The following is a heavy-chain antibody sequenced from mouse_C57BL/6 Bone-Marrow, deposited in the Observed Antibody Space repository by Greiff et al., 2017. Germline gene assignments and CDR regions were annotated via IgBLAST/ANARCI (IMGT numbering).Heavy chain of an antibody. CDR2: INPSSGYT. V-gene: IGHV1-4*01. CDR3: ARYLTTVVRDY. CDR1: GYTFTSYT. J-gene: IGHJ2*01. D-gene: IGHD1-1*01. Sequence: VMLVESGAELARPGASVKMSCKASGYTFTSYTMHWVKQRPGQGLEWIGYINPSSGYTKYNQKFKDKATLTADKSSSTAYMQLSSLTSEDSAVYYCARYLTTVVRDYWGQGTTLTVSS.